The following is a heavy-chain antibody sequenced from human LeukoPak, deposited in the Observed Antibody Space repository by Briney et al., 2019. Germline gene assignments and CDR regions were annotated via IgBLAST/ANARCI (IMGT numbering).Heavy chain of an antibody. CDR3: ARGDHFTGYLQYYFDQ. CDR2: ISYDGGHK. J-gene: IGHJ4*02. Sequence: GRSLRLSCAASGFSFSDYGMHWVRQAPVKGLEWVALISYDGGHKYYRDSVKGRFTISRNNSNNTLFLQMNDLSAEDSAVYYCARGDHFTGYLQYYFDQWGQGTLDTVSS. D-gene: IGHD3-9*01. V-gene: IGHV3-30*03. CDR1: GFSFSDYG.